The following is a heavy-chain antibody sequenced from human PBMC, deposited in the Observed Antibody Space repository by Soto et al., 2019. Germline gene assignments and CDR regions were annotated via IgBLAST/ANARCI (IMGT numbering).Heavy chain of an antibody. D-gene: IGHD5-18*01. Sequence: ASVKVSCKASGYTLTVYFMHWLRQAPGQGLEWMGWINPYSVGADYAQKLQGRVTMTTDTSTSTAYMEMRSLRSDDTAVYYCARDCEVDTVPPDAFDIWGQGTMVTVSS. CDR3: ARDCEVDTVPPDAFDI. CDR2: INPYSVGA. J-gene: IGHJ3*02. CDR1: GYTLTVYF. V-gene: IGHV1-18*04.